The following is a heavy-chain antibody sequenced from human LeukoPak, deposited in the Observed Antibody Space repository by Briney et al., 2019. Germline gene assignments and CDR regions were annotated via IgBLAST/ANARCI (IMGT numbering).Heavy chain of an antibody. CDR1: GGSSTGDF. D-gene: IGHD3-10*01. CDR2: RDVSARTT. Sequence: PSETLSLTCAVYGGSSTGDFWTWIRLSPGKGLEWIGERDVSARTTNYKASLKSRVTISVDTSKNQFSLTLTSVTAADTAVYYCAKFSIIRGGEDVWGPGTTVTVSS. J-gene: IGHJ6*02. CDR3: AKFSIIRGGEDV. V-gene: IGHV4-34*01.